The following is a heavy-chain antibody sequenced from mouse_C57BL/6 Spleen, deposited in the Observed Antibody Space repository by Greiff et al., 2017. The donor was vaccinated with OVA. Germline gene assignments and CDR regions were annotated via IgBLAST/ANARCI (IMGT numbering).Heavy chain of an antibody. CDR3: ASPLLAWFAY. CDR1: GFTFSDYG. J-gene: IGHJ3*01. CDR2: ISSGSSTI. Sequence: EVKLMESGGGLVKPGGSLKLSCAASGFTFSDYGMHWVRQAPEKGLEWVAYISSGSSTIYYADTVKGRFTISRDNAKNTLFLQMTSLRYEDTAMYYCASPLLAWFAYWGQGTLVTVSA. V-gene: IGHV5-17*01.